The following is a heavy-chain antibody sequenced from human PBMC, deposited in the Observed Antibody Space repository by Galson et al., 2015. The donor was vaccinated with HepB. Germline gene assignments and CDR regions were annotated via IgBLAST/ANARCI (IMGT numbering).Heavy chain of an antibody. CDR3: AKDRILGANQEWLFDS. V-gene: IGHV3-23*01. CDR2: ISDSRGIP. Sequence: SLRLSCAASGFTFSNYAMSWVRQAPGKGLEWVSLISDSRGIPFYADSVEGRFTISRDNSKNTLYLQMDSLRADDTAVYFCAKDRILGANQEWLFDSWGQGTLVTVSS. J-gene: IGHJ4*02. CDR1: GFTFSNYA. D-gene: IGHD1-26*01.